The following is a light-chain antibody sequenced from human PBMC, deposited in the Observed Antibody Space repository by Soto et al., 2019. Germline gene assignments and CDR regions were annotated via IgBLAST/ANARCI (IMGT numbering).Light chain of an antibody. Sequence: QSALTQPASVSGSPGESITVSCFGSISDIGSHNYVSWYRQYPGEAPRLLIYEVHYRPSGVSRGFSGSKSGNTASLTISGFQAADEADYYGASHLATSTPEVFGTGTQVTVL. V-gene: IGLV2-14*01. CDR2: EVH. CDR1: ISDIGSHNY. J-gene: IGLJ1*01. CDR3: ASHLATSTPEV.